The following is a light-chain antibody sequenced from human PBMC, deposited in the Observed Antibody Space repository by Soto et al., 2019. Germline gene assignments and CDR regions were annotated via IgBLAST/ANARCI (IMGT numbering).Light chain of an antibody. J-gene: IGKJ1*01. V-gene: IGKV3-11*01. Sequence: DTVLTQSPATRSLSRGGGATRSCRASQSVTTYLAWYQQKPGQAPRLLISDASNRATGIPVRFSGSGPGTDFTLTISSLEPEDFAVYYCQQRSNWPPTFGQGTKVDI. CDR2: DAS. CDR1: QSVTTY. CDR3: QQRSNWPPT.